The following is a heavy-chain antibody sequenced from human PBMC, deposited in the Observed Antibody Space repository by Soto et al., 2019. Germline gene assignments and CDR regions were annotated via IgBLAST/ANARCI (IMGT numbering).Heavy chain of an antibody. Sequence: QVQLVESGGGVVQPGRSLRLSCAASGFTFSNYALHWVRQAPGKGLEWVAVIASDGRDKKYADSVRGRFTISRDNSKNTMYLEMNSLRGDDAAVYYCAKGSWIQLWRPTTFDYWGQGTLVTVSS. V-gene: IGHV3-30-3*01. CDR3: AKGSWIQLWRPTTFDY. CDR1: GFTFSNYA. J-gene: IGHJ4*02. D-gene: IGHD5-18*01. CDR2: IASDGRDK.